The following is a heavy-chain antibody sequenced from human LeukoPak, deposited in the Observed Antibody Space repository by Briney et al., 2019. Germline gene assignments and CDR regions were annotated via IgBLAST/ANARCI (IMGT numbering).Heavy chain of an antibody. D-gene: IGHD6-6*01. CDR2: INPNSGGT. V-gene: IGHV1-2*02. J-gene: IGHJ4*02. Sequence: ASVKVSCKASGYTFTGYYMHWVRQAPGQGLEWMGWINPNSGGTNYAQKFQGRVTMTRDTSISTAYMELSRLRSDDTAVYYCARDLYGTSIAARPDYWGQGTLVTVSS. CDR1: GYTFTGYY. CDR3: ARDLYGTSIAARPDY.